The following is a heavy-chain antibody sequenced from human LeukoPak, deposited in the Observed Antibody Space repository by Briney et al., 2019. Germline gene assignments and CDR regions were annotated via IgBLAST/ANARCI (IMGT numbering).Heavy chain of an antibody. CDR2: IYSDGSST. J-gene: IGHJ3*02. D-gene: IGHD3-10*01. CDR1: GFTFSSYW. CDR3: ARVGSTGVGWFGELTDAFDI. V-gene: IGHV3-74*01. Sequence: GGSLRLSCAASGFTFSSYWMHWVRQAPGKGLVWVSRIYSDGSSTSYADSVKGRFTISRDNAKNTLYLQMNSLRAEDTAVYYCARVGSTGVGWFGELTDAFDIWGQGTMVTVSS.